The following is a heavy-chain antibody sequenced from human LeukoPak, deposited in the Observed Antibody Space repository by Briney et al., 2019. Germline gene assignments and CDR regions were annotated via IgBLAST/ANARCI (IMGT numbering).Heavy chain of an antibody. V-gene: IGHV4-59*12. CDR3: ARGMDGYNFPHAFDI. CDR1: GGSISNYY. D-gene: IGHD5-24*01. Sequence: TSETLSLTCIVSGGSISNYYWSWVRQPPGKGLEWIGYVYSSGSTNYNPSLKSRVTISVDTSKNQFSLKLSSVTAADTAVYYCARGMDGYNFPHAFDIWGQGTMVTVSS. CDR2: VYSSGST. J-gene: IGHJ3*02.